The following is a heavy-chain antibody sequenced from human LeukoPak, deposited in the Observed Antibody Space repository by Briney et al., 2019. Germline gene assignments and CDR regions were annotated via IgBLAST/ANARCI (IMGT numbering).Heavy chain of an antibody. CDR1: GFRFADYG. J-gene: IGHJ4*02. V-gene: IGHV3-20*04. Sequence: RPGGSLRLSCAASGFRFADYGVDRVRQTPGKGLEWVAYISWNGGLISYADSVKGRFTIPRDNAKNSLYLQLDSLRAEDTALYYCTRDLTMAAFDYWGQGTLVTVSS. CDR2: ISWNGGLI. CDR3: TRDLTMAAFDY. D-gene: IGHD5-24*01.